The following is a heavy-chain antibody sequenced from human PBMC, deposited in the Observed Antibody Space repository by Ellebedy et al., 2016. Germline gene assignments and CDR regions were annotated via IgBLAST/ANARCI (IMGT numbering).Heavy chain of an antibody. V-gene: IGHV4-39*01. J-gene: IGHJ4*02. CDR3: ARHVLFTERWLQLGYFDY. CDR1: GGSISSSSYY. D-gene: IGHD5-24*01. Sequence: SETLSLTCTVSGGSISSSSYYWGWIRQPPGKGLEWIGSIYYSGSTYYNPSLKSRVTISVDTSKNQFSLKLSSVTAADTAVYYCARHVLFTERWLQLGYFDYWGQGALVTVSS. CDR2: IYYSGST.